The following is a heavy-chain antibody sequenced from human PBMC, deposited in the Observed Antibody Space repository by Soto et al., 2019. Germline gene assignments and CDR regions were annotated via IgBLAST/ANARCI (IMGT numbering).Heavy chain of an antibody. CDR3: ARGPNYDFWFDP. Sequence: ASETLSLTCTVSGGSVSSGSYYWSWIRQPPGKGLEWIGYIYYSGSTNYNPSLKSRVTISVDTSKNQFSLKLSSVTAADTAGYYCARGPNYDFWFDPWGQGTLVTVSS. CDR2: IYYSGST. CDR1: GGSVSSGSYY. V-gene: IGHV4-61*01. D-gene: IGHD3-3*01. J-gene: IGHJ5*02.